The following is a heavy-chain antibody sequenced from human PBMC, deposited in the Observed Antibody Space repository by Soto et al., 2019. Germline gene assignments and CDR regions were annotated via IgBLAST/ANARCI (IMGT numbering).Heavy chain of an antibody. Sequence: ESGGGLVQPGGSLRLSCAASGFPFRNYDMHWVRQIVGKGLEWVAAIDAGGGTHYPDSMRGRFTISRENAWNSLYLQMNSLRVEDTAVYYCARGIWKEDFDYWGQGTLVTVSS. D-gene: IGHD3-3*01. CDR1: GFPFRNYD. V-gene: IGHV3-13*01. CDR3: ARGIWKEDFDY. J-gene: IGHJ4*02. CDR2: IDAGGGT.